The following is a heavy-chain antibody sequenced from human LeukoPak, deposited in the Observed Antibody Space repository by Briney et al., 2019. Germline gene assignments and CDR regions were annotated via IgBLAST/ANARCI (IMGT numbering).Heavy chain of an antibody. V-gene: IGHV1-46*01. D-gene: IGHD3-22*01. J-gene: IGHJ4*02. CDR2: INPSGGST. CDR1: GYTFTSYY. Sequence: ASVKVSCKASGYTFTSYYMHWVRQAPGQGLEWMGIINPSGGSTSYPQKFQGRVTMTRDTSTGTVYMELSSLRSEDTAVYYCASDLGEDSSGYYSAYWGQGTLVTVSS. CDR3: ASDLGEDSSGYYSAY.